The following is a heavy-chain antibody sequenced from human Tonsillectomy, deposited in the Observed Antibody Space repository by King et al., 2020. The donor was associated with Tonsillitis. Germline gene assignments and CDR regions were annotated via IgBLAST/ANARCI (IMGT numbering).Heavy chain of an antibody. J-gene: IGHJ3*02. CDR1: GFTFSNYD. CDR3: AKDKGADYYDSSKGAYDM. Sequence: VQLVESGGGLVKPGGSLRLTCTTSGFTFSNYDLNWVRQAPGKGLEGVSSIRTRGGYKFFAYSLKGRFTTSRDNAKNSLYLQMNSLRDEDTAVYYCAKDKGADYYDSSKGAYDMWGQGTMVTVSS. D-gene: IGHD3-22*01. CDR2: IRTRGGYK. V-gene: IGHV3-21*01.